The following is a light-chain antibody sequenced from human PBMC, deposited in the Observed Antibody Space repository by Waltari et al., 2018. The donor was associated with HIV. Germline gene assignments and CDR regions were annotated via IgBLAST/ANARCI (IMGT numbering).Light chain of an antibody. Sequence: EIVLTQSPGTLSLSPGERATLSCRASQRVSSSYLAWYQQKPGQAPRLLIYGASSRATGIPDRFSGSGSGRDFTLTISRLEPEDFAVYYCQQYGSSPFTFGPGTKVDIK. CDR2: GAS. J-gene: IGKJ3*01. V-gene: IGKV3-20*01. CDR3: QQYGSSPFT. CDR1: QRVSSSY.